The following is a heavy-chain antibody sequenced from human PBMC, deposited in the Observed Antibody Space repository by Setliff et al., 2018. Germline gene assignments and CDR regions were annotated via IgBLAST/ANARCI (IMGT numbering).Heavy chain of an antibody. CDR1: GGSISNYY. D-gene: IGHD1-26*01. V-gene: IGHV4-4*08. Sequence: SETLSLTCSVSGGSISNYYWSWIRQPPGKGLEWIGYIDTSGSTNYNPSLKSRVSISKDTSKNQLSLNLSFVTAADTAVYYCAREPTHTGYYYFDIWGQGTMVTVSS. CDR2: IDTSGST. J-gene: IGHJ3*02. CDR3: AREPTHTGYYYFDI.